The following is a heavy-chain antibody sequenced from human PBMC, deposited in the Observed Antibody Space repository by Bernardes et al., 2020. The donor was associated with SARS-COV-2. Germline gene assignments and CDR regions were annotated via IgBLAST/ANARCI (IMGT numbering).Heavy chain of an antibody. CDR1: GGSISSGGYY. J-gene: IGHJ6*02. CDR3: ARGLIVVVPAAFYYNGMDV. D-gene: IGHD2-2*01. CDR2: IYYSGST. Sequence: SETLSLTCTVSGGSISSGGYYWSWIRQHPGKGLEWIGYIYYSGSTYYNPSLKSRVTISVDTSKNQFSLKLSSVTAADTAVYYCARGLIVVVPAAFYYNGMDVWGQGTTVTVSS. V-gene: IGHV4-31*03.